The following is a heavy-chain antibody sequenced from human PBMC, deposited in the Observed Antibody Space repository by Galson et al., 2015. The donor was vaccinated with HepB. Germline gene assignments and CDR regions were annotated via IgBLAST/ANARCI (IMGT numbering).Heavy chain of an antibody. CDR2: FDPEDGET. CDR3: ATASGKQGAFDI. D-gene: IGHD6-13*01. Sequence: SVTVSCKVSGYTLTELSMHWVRQAPGKGLEWMGGFDPEDGETIYAQKFQGRVTMTEDTSTDTAYMELSSLRSEDTAVYYCATASGKQGAFDIWGQGTMVTVSS. V-gene: IGHV1-24*01. CDR1: GYTLTELS. J-gene: IGHJ3*02.